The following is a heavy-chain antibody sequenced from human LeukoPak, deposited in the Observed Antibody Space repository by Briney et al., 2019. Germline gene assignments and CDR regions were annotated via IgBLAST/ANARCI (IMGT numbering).Heavy chain of an antibody. CDR2: INYRSKRYY. V-gene: IGHV6-1*01. J-gene: IGHJ4*02. CDR3: AREYYGDHFDY. Sequence: SHTGSLSLSCSGSSVTINSSALNWIRQAPSRGLEWVGRINYRSKRYYDYEVLVKSQITINPDTSKNQFSLQLNSVTPEDTAVYYCAREYYGDHFDYWGQGTLVTVSS. CDR1: GSSVTINSSA. D-gene: IGHD4-17*01.